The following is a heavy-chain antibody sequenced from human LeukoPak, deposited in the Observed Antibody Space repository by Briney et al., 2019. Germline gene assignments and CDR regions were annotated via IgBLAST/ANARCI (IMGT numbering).Heavy chain of an antibody. Sequence: GGSLRLSCAASGFTFSSYSMNWVRQAPGKGLAWVSSISSSSSYIYYADSVKGRFTISRDNAKNSLYLQMNSLRAEDTAVYYCARDTLWFGEGFDPWGQGTLVTVSS. V-gene: IGHV3-21*01. CDR2: ISSSSSYI. D-gene: IGHD3-10*01. CDR3: ARDTLWFGEGFDP. CDR1: GFTFSSYS. J-gene: IGHJ5*02.